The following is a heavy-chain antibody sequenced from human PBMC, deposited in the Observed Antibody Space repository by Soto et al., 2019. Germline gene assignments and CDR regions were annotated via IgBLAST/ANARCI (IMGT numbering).Heavy chain of an antibody. Sequence: LRLSCVASYFTFSTYSMNWVRQAPGKGLEWVAYISATSNHIYYADSLKGRFTISRDNAKSSLYLHMNSLRAEDTAVYFCARDSITIFGGGMDVWGQGTTVTVSS. V-gene: IGHV3-21*01. CDR3: ARDSITIFGGGMDV. J-gene: IGHJ6*02. CDR1: YFTFSTYS. D-gene: IGHD3-3*01. CDR2: ISATSNHI.